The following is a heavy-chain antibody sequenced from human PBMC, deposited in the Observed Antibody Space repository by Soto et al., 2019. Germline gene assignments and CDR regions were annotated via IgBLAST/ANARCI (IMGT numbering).Heavy chain of an antibody. CDR3: AKEGSPPFFQH. Sequence: GGSLRLSCVASGFTSSYYWMSWVRQAPGKGLEWVANIKQDGSEKYYVDSVKGRFTISRDNAKNSLCLQMNSLRADDTAVYYCAKEGSPPFFQHWGQGTLVTVSS. V-gene: IGHV3-7*03. CDR1: GFTSSYYW. J-gene: IGHJ4*02. D-gene: IGHD3-10*01. CDR2: IKQDGSEK.